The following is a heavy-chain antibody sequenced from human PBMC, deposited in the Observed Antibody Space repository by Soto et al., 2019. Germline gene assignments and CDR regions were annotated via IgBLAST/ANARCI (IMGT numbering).Heavy chain of an antibody. CDR1: GGSISSGGYY. V-gene: IGHV4-31*03. CDR2: INYSGST. CDR3: ASSLVPAANPYCYDGMDF. Sequence: SETLSLTCTVSGGSISSGGYYWSWIRQHPGKGLEWIGYINYSGSTYYNPSLKSRVTITVDTSKNQFSLKLSSVTAADTAVYYCASSLVPAANPYCYDGMDFWGQGTTVTVSS. J-gene: IGHJ6*02. D-gene: IGHD2-2*01.